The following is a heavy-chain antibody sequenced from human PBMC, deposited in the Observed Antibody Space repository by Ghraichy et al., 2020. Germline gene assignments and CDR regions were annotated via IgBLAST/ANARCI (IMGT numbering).Heavy chain of an antibody. CDR2: ISYDGSDK. CDR1: GFTFSSYG. J-gene: IGHJ6*02. Sequence: GGSLRLSCAASGFTFSSYGMHWVRQAPGKGLEWVAVISYDGSDKYYADSVKGRFTISRDNSKNTLYLQMNSLRDEDTAVYYCAKYSSSSNYYYGMDVWGQGTTVTVSS. CDR3: AKYSSSSNYYYGMDV. V-gene: IGHV3-30*18. D-gene: IGHD6-6*01.